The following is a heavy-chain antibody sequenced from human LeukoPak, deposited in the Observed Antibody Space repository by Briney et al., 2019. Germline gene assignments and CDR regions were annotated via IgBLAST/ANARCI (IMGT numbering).Heavy chain of an antibody. CDR2: IGFNGRNT. V-gene: IGHV3-23*01. D-gene: IGHD5-12*01. CDR3: ARDIELST. CDR1: GFNFADSA. Sequence: GGSLRLSCAASGFNFADSAMSWVRQTPRKGLEWVSLIGFNGRNTYYGDSVKGRFIISRDNSKDTVYLQMNSLRAEDTAIFYCARDIELSTWGPGTMVTVSS. J-gene: IGHJ3*01.